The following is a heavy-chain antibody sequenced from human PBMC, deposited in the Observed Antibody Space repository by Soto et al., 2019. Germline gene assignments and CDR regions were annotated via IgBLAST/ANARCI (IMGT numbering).Heavy chain of an antibody. CDR2: IKTDGTYA. J-gene: IGHJ4*02. V-gene: IGHV3-74*01. CDR1: GFTFSTYW. D-gene: IGHD3-22*01. Sequence: EVQLVESGGALVQPGGSLSLSCAASGFTFSTYWMHWVRQAPGKGLLWASRIKTDGTYATYADSVKGRFTISRDNAKKTLYLQMNSLRVEDAAVYYCAAGGSGYYANWGQGTLVTVSS. CDR3: AAGGSGYYAN.